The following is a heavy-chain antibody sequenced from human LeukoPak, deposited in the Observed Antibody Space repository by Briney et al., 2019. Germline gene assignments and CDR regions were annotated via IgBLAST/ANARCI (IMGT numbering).Heavy chain of an antibody. V-gene: IGHV4-34*01. Sequence: RPSETLSLTCAVYGGSFSGYYWSWIRQPPGKGLEWIGEINHSGSTNYNPSLKSRVTISVDTSKNQFSLKLSSVTAADTAVYYCARGGMISSWFDPWGQGTLVTVSS. CDR3: ARGGMISSWFDP. CDR2: INHSGST. J-gene: IGHJ5*02. D-gene: IGHD6-13*01. CDR1: GGSFSGYY.